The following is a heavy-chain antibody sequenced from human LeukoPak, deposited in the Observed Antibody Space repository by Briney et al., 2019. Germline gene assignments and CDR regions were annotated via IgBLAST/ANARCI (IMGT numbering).Heavy chain of an antibody. CDR1: GFSFSIYS. CDR3: ARARGGYDYYFDF. Sequence: PGGSLRLSCVASGFSFSIYSMNWVRQAPGKGLEWVSSISSASAYTYYADSLKGRFTISKDNAKNSLYLEMNSLRAEDTAIYYCARARGGYDYYFDFWGQGTLVTVSS. D-gene: IGHD5-12*01. CDR2: ISSASAYT. V-gene: IGHV3-21*01. J-gene: IGHJ4*02.